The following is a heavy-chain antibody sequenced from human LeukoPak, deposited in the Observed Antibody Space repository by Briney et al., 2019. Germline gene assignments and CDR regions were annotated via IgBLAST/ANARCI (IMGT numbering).Heavy chain of an antibody. CDR2: INHSGST. CDR3: ARARAVGYYYYYYMDV. D-gene: IGHD6-19*01. V-gene: IGHV4-34*01. Sequence: SETLSLTCAVYGGSFSCYYWSWIRQPPGKGLEWMGEINHSGSTNYNPSLKSRVTISVDTSKNQFSLTLSSVTAADTAVYYCARARAVGYYYYYYMDVWGKGTTVTVSS. J-gene: IGHJ6*03. CDR1: GGSFSCYY.